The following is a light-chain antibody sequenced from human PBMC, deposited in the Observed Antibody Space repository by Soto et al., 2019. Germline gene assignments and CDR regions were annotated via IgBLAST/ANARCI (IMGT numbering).Light chain of an antibody. V-gene: IGLV2-14*03. J-gene: IGLJ1*01. CDR3: SSFTGSSHV. Sequence: QSVLTQPTSVSGSPGQSITISCTGTSSDVGNNNYVSWYQHNPGRAPKVMICDVTNRPPGVSNRFSGSKSGNTASLTISGRQAEDEAEYYCSSFTGSSHVSGTGTKGTVL. CDR1: SSDVGNNNY. CDR2: DVT.